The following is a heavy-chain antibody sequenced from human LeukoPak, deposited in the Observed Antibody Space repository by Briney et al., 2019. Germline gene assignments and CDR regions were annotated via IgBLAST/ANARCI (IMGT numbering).Heavy chain of an antibody. Sequence: SETLSLTCAVYGGSFSGYYWSWIRQPPGKGLEWIGEINHSGSTNYNPSLKSRVTISVDTSKNQFSLKLSSVTAGDTAVYYCGVSSSSSKGSFDYWGQGTLVTVPS. J-gene: IGHJ4*02. V-gene: IGHV4-34*01. CDR2: INHSGST. D-gene: IGHD2-2*01. CDR1: GGSFSGYY. CDR3: GVSSSSSKGSFDY.